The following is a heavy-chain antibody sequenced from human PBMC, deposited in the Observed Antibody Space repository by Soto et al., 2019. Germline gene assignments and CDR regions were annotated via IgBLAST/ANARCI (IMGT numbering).Heavy chain of an antibody. D-gene: IGHD3-3*01. J-gene: IGHJ4*02. CDR2: IYHSGST. CDR3: ARARGARFWSGYPYEFGY. V-gene: IGHV4-4*02. Sequence: SETLSLTCAVSGGSISSSNWWSWVRQPPGKGLEWIGEIYHSGSTNYNPSLKSRVTISVDKSKNQFSLKLSSVTAADTAVYYCARARGARFWSGYPYEFGYCRQVHLVIVSS. CDR1: GGSISSSNW.